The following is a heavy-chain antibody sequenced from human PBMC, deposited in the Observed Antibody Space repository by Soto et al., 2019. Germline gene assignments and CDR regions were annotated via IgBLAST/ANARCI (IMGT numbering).Heavy chain of an antibody. Sequence: QVQLQESGPGLVKPSGTLSLTCALSGASIITDNWWRWVRQPPGKEMKWIGEIYHSGNTNCNPSVKSRVTISVETSKNHFALTVSSVTAAETAIYYCARASASSKLRGVVITWCQGTLVTVSS. J-gene: IGHJ5*02. V-gene: IGHV4-4*02. CDR1: GASIITDNW. CDR3: ARASASSKLRGVVIT. D-gene: IGHD3-10*01. CDR2: IYHSGNT.